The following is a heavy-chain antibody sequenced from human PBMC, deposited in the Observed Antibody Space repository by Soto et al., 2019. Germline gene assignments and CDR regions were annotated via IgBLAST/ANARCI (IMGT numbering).Heavy chain of an antibody. J-gene: IGHJ6*02. CDR2: ISSSSSYI. Sequence: GGSLRLSCAASGFTFSSYSMNWVRQAPGKGLEWVSSISSSSSYIYYADSVKGRFTISRDNAKNSLYLQMNSLRAEDTAVYYCARDQRGYSYGLPYYYYGMDAWGQGTTVTVSS. CDR3: ARDQRGYSYGLPYYYYGMDA. V-gene: IGHV3-21*01. D-gene: IGHD5-18*01. CDR1: GFTFSSYS.